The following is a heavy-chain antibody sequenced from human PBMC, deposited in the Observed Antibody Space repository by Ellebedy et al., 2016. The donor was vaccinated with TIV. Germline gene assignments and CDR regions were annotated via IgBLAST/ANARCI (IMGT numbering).Heavy chain of an antibody. CDR1: GFTFSSYA. D-gene: IGHD3-10*01. J-gene: IGHJ3*01. V-gene: IGHV3-23*01. Sequence: PGGSLRLSCAASGFTFSSYAMSWVRQAPGKGLEWVSAISGSGGSTYYADSVKGRFTISRDNSKNTLYLQMNSLRAEDTAVYYCARSLVITHSFDVWGQGTIVTVSS. CDR3: ARSLVITHSFDV. CDR2: ISGSGGST.